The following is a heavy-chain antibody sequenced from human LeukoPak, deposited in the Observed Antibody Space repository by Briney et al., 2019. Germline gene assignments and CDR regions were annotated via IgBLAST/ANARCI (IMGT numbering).Heavy chain of an antibody. CDR1: GGSFSGYY. Sequence: SETLSLTCAVYGGSFSGYYWSWIRQPPGKGLEWIGEINHSGSTYYNPSLKSRVTISVDTSKNQFSLKLSSVTAADTAVYYCARHVGYSYGYYYYGMDVWGQGTTVTVSS. CDR3: ARHVGYSYGYYYYGMDV. J-gene: IGHJ6*02. V-gene: IGHV4-34*01. CDR2: INHSGST. D-gene: IGHD5-18*01.